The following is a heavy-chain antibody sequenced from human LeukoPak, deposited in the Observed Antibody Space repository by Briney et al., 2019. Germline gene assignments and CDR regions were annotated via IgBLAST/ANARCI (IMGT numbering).Heavy chain of an antibody. CDR2: TNSGGTST. Sequence: GGSLRLSCATSGFPFSDFSMSWVRQAPGKGLEWISTTNSGGTSTYYAESVKGRITISRDNSKNTLYLQMSSLRVEDTAVYYCAKQSYARSLGEGGPGTLVSVSS. J-gene: IGHJ4*02. V-gene: IGHV3-23*01. CDR1: GFPFSDFS. CDR3: AKQSYARSLGE. D-gene: IGHD2-8*01.